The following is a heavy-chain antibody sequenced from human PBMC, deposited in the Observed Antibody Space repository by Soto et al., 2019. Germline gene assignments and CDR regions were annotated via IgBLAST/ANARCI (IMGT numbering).Heavy chain of an antibody. Sequence: ASVKVSCKASGHTFTSYGISWVRQAPRQGLEWMGWISAYNGNTNYAQKLQGRVTMTTDTSTSTAYMELRSLRSEDTAVYYCARRDITMVRGVTNYYYGMDVWGQGTTVTVSS. D-gene: IGHD3-10*01. CDR2: ISAYNGNT. CDR1: GHTFTSYG. CDR3: ARRDITMVRGVTNYYYGMDV. J-gene: IGHJ6*02. V-gene: IGHV1-18*01.